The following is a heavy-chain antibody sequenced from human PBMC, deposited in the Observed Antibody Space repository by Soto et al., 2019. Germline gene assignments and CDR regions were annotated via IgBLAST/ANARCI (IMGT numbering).Heavy chain of an antibody. D-gene: IGHD1-26*01. CDR2: ISGDDGRA. CDR1: GFTFSAYG. J-gene: IGHJ4*02. CDR3: ARDSGWESTD. V-gene: IGHV3-23*01. Sequence: EVRLLESGGGLVQPGGSLRLSCAASGFTFSAYGMSWVRQAPGKGLQWVSGISGDDGRAYYADSVKGRFTISRDKSENTVFLQMNSLRAEDTAVYYCARDSGWESTDWVQGTLVSVSS.